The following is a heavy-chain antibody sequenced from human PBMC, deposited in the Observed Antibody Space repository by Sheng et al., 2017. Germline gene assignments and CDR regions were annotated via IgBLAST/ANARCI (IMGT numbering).Heavy chain of an antibody. CDR2: ISSSSSTK. CDR1: GFTFSSYD. J-gene: IGHJ6*04. V-gene: IGHV3-48*01. CDR3: ARDRSPEGMDV. Sequence: EVRLVESGGGLVQPGGSLRLSCAASGFTFSSYDINWVRQAPGKGLEWVSQISSSSSTKNYAESVKGRFTISRDNAKNSLYLQMNSLRAEDTAVYYCARDRSPEGMDVWGKGTTVTVSS.